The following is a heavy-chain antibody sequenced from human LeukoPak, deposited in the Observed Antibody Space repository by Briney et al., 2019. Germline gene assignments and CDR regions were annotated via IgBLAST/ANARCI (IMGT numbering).Heavy chain of an antibody. D-gene: IGHD6-19*01. V-gene: IGHV4-59*01. CDR3: ARVHGVAGTLYYYYGMDV. CDR2: IYYSGST. J-gene: IGHJ6*02. Sequence: SETLSLICTVSGGSISSYYWSWIRQPPGKGLEWIGYIYYSGSTNYNPSLKSRVTISVDTSKNQFSLKLSSVTAADTAVYYCARVHGVAGTLYYYYGMDVWGQGTTVTVSS. CDR1: GGSISSYY.